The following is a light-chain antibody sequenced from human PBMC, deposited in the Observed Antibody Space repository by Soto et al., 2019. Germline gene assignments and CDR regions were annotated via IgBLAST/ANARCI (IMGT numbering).Light chain of an antibody. CDR1: QSVGNN. CDR3: QQYGSSPH. CDR2: GAY. Sequence: EIVMAQSPATLSVSPGERTTLSCRASQSVGNNLAWYQQKPGQAPRLLIYGAYTRATGIPARFSGSGSGTDFTLTISRLEPEDFAVYYCQQYGSSPHFGGGTKVDI. V-gene: IGKV3-15*01. J-gene: IGKJ4*01.